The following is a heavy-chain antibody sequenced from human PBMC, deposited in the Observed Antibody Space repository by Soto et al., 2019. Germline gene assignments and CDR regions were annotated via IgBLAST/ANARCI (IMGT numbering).Heavy chain of an antibody. D-gene: IGHD3-22*01. J-gene: IGHJ6*01. CDR1: GFTFSSYA. CDR2: MSYDGTNE. Sequence: QVQLVESGGGVVQPGRSLRLSCAASGFTFSSYAMQWVRQAPGKGLEWVALMSYDGTNEYYADSVKGRFTISRDNSKNILFLQINSLRAEDTAVYYCGKDLHHSSGYFFTVRLTAMDVWGQGTTVTVSS. CDR3: GKDLHHSSGYFFTVRLTAMDV. V-gene: IGHV3-30*18.